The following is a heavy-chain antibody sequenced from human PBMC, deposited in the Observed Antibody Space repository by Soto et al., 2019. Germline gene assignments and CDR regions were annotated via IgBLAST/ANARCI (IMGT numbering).Heavy chain of an antibody. CDR3: SRDSAAGWSTEV. J-gene: IGHJ6*02. D-gene: IGHD2-15*01. CDR1: GFTFTTYW. CDR2: INQDGSKK. Sequence: EVQLVESGGGLVQPGGSLRLSCAASGFTFTTYWMTWVRQAPGKGLEWLANINQDGSKKYYVDSLKGRFTISRDNANNSLYLQMNSLSAEDTAVYYCSRDSAAGWSTEVWGQGTTVTVSS. V-gene: IGHV3-7*01.